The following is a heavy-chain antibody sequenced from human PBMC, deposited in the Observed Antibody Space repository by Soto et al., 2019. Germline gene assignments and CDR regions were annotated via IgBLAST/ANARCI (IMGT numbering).Heavy chain of an antibody. CDR2: IYYSGRT. Sequence: QVQLQESGPGLVKPSETLSLTCTVSGGSVSSGSYYWSWIRQPPGKGREWIGYIYYSGRTNYKPSLKSRVTISVDTSKNRFSLKLSSVTAAETAVYYCARVRPTSNYFDYWGQGTLVTVSS. J-gene: IGHJ4*02. CDR3: ARVRPTSNYFDY. CDR1: GGSVSSGSYY. V-gene: IGHV4-61*01.